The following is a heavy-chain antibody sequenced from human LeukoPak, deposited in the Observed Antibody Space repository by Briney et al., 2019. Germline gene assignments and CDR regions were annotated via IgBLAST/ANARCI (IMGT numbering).Heavy chain of an antibody. Sequence: GGSLRLSCAASGFTFSSYSMNWVRQAPGKGLEWVSYISSASGSIYYADSVKGRFTISRDNAKNSLFLQMNSLRAEDTAVYYCARLPAYCSSTSCYFDYWGQGTLVTVSS. V-gene: IGHV3-48*04. CDR2: ISSASGSI. CDR1: GFTFSSYS. CDR3: ARLPAYCSSTSCYFDY. D-gene: IGHD2-2*01. J-gene: IGHJ4*02.